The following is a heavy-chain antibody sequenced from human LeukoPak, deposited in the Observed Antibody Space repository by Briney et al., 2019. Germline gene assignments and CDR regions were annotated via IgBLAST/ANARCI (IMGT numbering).Heavy chain of an antibody. CDR2: ISYDGSNK. CDR3: AREGPRLWFGESPVGHYYFDY. CDR1: GFTFSNYA. J-gene: IGHJ4*02. D-gene: IGHD3-10*01. Sequence: PGGSLRLSCAASGFTFSNYAMHWVRQAPGKGLEWVAVISYDGSNKYYADPVKGRFTISRDNSKNTLYLQMNSLRAEDTAIFYCAREGPRLWFGESPVGHYYFDYWGQGTLVTVSS. V-gene: IGHV3-30*04.